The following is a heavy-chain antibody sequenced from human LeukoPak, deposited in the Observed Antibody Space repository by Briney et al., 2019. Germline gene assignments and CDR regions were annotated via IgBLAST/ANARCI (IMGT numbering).Heavy chain of an antibody. J-gene: IGHJ4*02. CDR3: ARRIAVAGNQFDY. Sequence: ASVKVSCKASGGTFSSYAISWVRQAPGQGLEWMGRIIPILGIANYAQKFQGRVTITADKSTSTAYMELSSLRSEDTAVYYCARRIAVAGNQFDYWGQGTLVTVSS. V-gene: IGHV1-69*04. D-gene: IGHD6-19*01. CDR1: GGTFSSYA. CDR2: IIPILGIA.